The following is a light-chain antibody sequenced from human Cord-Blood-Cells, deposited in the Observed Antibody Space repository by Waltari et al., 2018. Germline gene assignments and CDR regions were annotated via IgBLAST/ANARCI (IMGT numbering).Light chain of an antibody. Sequence: QSALTQPRSVSGSPGQSVTISCTVTSSDVGGYNYVSWYQKHPGKAPKLMLYAVSKRPYGVPDRFSGSKSANTASLTISGLQAEDEADYYCCSYAGSYTYVFGTGTKVTVL. J-gene: IGLJ1*01. CDR2: AVS. V-gene: IGLV2-11*01. CDR3: CSYAGSYTYV. CDR1: SSDVGGYNY.